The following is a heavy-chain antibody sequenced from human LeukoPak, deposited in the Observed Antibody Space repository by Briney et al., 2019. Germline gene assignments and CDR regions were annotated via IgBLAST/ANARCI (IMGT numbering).Heavy chain of an antibody. V-gene: IGHV4-34*01. CDR3: ARDRDYYDSSGYISQFDY. CDR2: INHSGST. CDR1: GGSFSGYY. J-gene: IGHJ4*02. D-gene: IGHD3-22*01. Sequence: SETLSLTCAVYGGSFSGYYWSWIRQPPGKGLEWIGEINHSGSTNYNPSLKSGVTISVDTSKNQFSLKLSSVTAADTAVYYCARDRDYYDSSGYISQFDYWGQGTLVTVSS.